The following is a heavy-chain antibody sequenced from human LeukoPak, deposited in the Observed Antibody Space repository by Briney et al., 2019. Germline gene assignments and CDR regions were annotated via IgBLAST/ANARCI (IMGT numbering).Heavy chain of an antibody. CDR3: TRDTGKVDP. CDR2: TCYRSRWYK. J-gene: IGHJ5*02. Sequence: SQTLSLTCAISGDSVSSNGAAWNWIRQSPSRGLEWLGRTCYRSRWYKDYAESVKSRMTINPDTSKNQFSLQLNSVPPEDTAVYYCTRDTGKVDPWGQGTLVTVSS. V-gene: IGHV6-1*01. CDR1: GDSVSSNGAA. D-gene: IGHD1-14*01.